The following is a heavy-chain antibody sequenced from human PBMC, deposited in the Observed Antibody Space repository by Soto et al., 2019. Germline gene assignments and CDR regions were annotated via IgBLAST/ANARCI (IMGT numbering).Heavy chain of an antibody. D-gene: IGHD1-7*01. CDR3: ARGVVSELRGKYFDY. CDR1: GYTFTSYY. J-gene: IGHJ4*02. Sequence: EASVKVSCKASGYTFTSYYMHWVRQAPGQGLEWMGIINPSGGSTSYAQKFQGRVTMTRDTSTSTVYMELSSLRSEDTAVYYCARGVVSELRGKYFDYWGQGDLVTVSS. V-gene: IGHV1-46*01. CDR2: INPSGGST.